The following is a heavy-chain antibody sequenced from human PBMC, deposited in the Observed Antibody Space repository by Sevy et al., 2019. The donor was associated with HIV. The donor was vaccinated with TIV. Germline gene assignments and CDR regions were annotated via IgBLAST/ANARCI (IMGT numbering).Heavy chain of an antibody. J-gene: IGHJ6*02. CDR3: AKANADCSGGTCYTAHYYYDMDV. Sequence: RGSLRLSCAASGFAFSDYAMHWVRQAPGKGLEWVAAISYAGDNKYFADSVKGRFTVSKDNSKNTLYLEMNSLRAEDTAVYYCAKANADCSGGTCYTAHYYYDMDVWGRGATVTVSS. CDR1: GFAFSDYA. CDR2: ISYAGDNK. V-gene: IGHV3-30*18. D-gene: IGHD2-15*01.